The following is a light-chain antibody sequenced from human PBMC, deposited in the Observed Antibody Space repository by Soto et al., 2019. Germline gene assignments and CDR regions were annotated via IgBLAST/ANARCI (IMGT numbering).Light chain of an antibody. CDR2: GAS. V-gene: IGKV3-20*01. CDR3: QQYGSSPST. J-gene: IGKJ4*01. CDR1: QSVSSSY. Sequence: EIVLTQSPGTLSLSPGERATLSCRASQSVSSSYLAWYQQKPGQAPRLLIYGASSRATGIPDRFSGSGSGTDFTLTISRLEPEDFAVYYCQQYGSSPSTFGGGTKEEIK.